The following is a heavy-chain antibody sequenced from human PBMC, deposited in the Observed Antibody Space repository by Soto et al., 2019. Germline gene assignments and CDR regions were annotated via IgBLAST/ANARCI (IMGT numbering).Heavy chain of an antibody. CDR2: ISNSGGTT. CDR1: GFTFSSSA. D-gene: IGHD2-2*01. J-gene: IGHJ6*02. Sequence: EVQMLESGGGLVQPGGSLRLSCAASGFTFSSSAMNWVRQAPGKGLEWVSSISNSGGTTSYADSVKGRFTISRDNSKNTVYLEKNSLRAQDTARFYCAKGTRGSFHFFLDRLGQGTTVTVSS. V-gene: IGHV3-23*01. CDR3: AKGTRGSFHFFLDR.